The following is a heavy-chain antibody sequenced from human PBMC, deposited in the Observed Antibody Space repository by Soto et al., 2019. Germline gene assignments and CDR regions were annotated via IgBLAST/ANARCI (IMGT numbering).Heavy chain of an antibody. D-gene: IGHD1-7*01. CDR1: GASISSGSHY. V-gene: IGHV4-61*01. Sequence: SETLSLTCTVSGASISSGSHYWSWIRQPPGKGLEWIGYIYHTGSTNYNPSLKSRVTISVDTSKNQFSLKLSSVTAADTAVYYCAREGLTGTIGLYYYYGMDVWGQGTTVTVSS. CDR3: AREGLTGTIGLYYYYGMDV. J-gene: IGHJ6*02. CDR2: IYHTGST.